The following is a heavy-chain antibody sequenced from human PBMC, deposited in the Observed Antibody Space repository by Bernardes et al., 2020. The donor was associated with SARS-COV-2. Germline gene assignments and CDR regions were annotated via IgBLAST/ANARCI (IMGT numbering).Heavy chain of an antibody. Sequence: GGSLRLSCAASGFTFSSYSMNWVRQAPGKGLEWVSYISSSKNTIYYTDSVKGRFTISRDNAKNSLSLQMNSLRAEDTAVYYCARGRSGWYNFDYWGQGTLVTVSS. CDR1: GFTFSSYS. J-gene: IGHJ4*02. CDR3: ARGRSGWYNFDY. V-gene: IGHV3-48*01. D-gene: IGHD6-19*01. CDR2: ISSSKNTI.